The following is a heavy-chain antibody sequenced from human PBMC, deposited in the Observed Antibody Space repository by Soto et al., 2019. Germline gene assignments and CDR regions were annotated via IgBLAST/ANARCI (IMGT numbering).Heavy chain of an antibody. J-gene: IGHJ4*01. D-gene: IGHD3-10*01. Sequence: QVQLQQWGAGLLKPSETLSLTCAVYGGSFSGYYWSWIRQSPGKGLEWIAEINHSGSTNYNPSLKSRVTISVDTSKNQFSLKLSSVTAADTAVYYCARKTGVRYYFDYWGHGMLVTVSS. CDR1: GGSFSGYY. CDR3: ARKTGVRYYFDY. CDR2: INHSGST. V-gene: IGHV4-34*01.